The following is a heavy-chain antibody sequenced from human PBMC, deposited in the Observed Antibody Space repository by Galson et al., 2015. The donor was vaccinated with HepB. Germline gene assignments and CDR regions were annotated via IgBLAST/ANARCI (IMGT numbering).Heavy chain of an antibody. CDR2: IDPSDSYI. CDR1: GYGFTSYW. Sequence: QSGAEVKKPGESLRISCEGSGYGFTSYWITWVRQMPGKGLEWMGRIDPSDSYINYSPSFQGHVTISADRSISTAYLHWSTLKASDTAMYYCARSNRVAAAGNFDAFDVWGQGTMVAVSS. D-gene: IGHD6-13*01. V-gene: IGHV5-10-1*01. J-gene: IGHJ3*01. CDR3: ARSNRVAAAGNFDAFDV.